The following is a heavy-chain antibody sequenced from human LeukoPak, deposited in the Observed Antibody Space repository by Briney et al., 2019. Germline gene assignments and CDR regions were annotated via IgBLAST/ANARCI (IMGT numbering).Heavy chain of an antibody. CDR3: TTDSEGATLAY. D-gene: IGHD1-26*01. CDR1: GFTFGDYA. J-gene: IGHJ4*02. V-gene: IGHV3-49*03. CDR2: IRSKAYGGTT. Sequence: GGSLRLSCTASGFTFGDYAMSWFRQAPGKGLEWVGFIRSKAYGGTTEYAASVKGRFTISRDDSKNTLYLQMNSLKTEDTAVYYCTTDSEGATLAYWGQGTLVTVSS.